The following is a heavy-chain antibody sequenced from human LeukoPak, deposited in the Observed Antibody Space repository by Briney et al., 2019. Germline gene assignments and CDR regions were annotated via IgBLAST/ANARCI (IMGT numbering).Heavy chain of an antibody. Sequence: GGSLRLSCPASGFTFSNYAMSWLRQAPGNGLEGASAISGSGGSTYYADSVKGRFTISRDNSKNTLYLQMNSLRGEDTAVYYCAKVADSSGYYYDAFDIWGQGTMVTVSS. V-gene: IGHV3-23*01. CDR2: ISGSGGST. CDR1: GFTFSNYA. J-gene: IGHJ3*02. CDR3: AKVADSSGYYYDAFDI. D-gene: IGHD3-22*01.